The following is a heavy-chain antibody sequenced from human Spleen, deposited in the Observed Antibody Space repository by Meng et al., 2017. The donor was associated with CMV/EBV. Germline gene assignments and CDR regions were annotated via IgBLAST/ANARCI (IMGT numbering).Heavy chain of an antibody. CDR2: INPNSGGT. D-gene: IGHD3-10*01. Sequence: ASGYTVTGYYMHWVRQAPGQGLEWMGWINPNSGGTNYAQKFQGRVTMTRDTSISTAYMELSRLRSDDTAVYYCARAYYGSSKGWFDPWGQGTLVTVSS. V-gene: IGHV1-2*02. J-gene: IGHJ5*02. CDR1: GYTVTGYY. CDR3: ARAYYGSSKGWFDP.